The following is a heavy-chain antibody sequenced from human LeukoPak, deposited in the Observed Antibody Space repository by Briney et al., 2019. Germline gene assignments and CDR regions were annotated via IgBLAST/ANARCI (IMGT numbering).Heavy chain of an antibody. J-gene: IGHJ4*02. CDR2: ISSSSSYI. CDR3: ARDTTVYY. Sequence: KSGGSLRLSCAASGFTFSSYAMNWVRQAPGKGLELVSSISSSSSYIYYADSVKGRFTISRDNAKNSLYLQMNSLRAEDTAVYYCARDTTVYYWGQGTLVTVSS. CDR1: GFTFSSYA. D-gene: IGHD4-11*01. V-gene: IGHV3-21*01.